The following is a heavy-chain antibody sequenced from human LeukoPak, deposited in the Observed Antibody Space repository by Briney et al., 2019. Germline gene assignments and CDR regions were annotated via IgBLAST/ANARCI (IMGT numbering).Heavy chain of an antibody. CDR3: ASFFDS. J-gene: IGHJ4*02. Sequence: PGGSLRLSCAASGWMHWARQAPGKGPVWVSGINHDGTGTNYAAYVKGRFTISRDNAKITLYLQVISLSADDAAVYYCASFFDSWGQGFLVTVSS. CDR2: INHDGTGT. CDR1: GW. V-gene: IGHV3-74*01.